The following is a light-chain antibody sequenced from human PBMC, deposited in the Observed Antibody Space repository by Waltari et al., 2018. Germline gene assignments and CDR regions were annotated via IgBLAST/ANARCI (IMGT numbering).Light chain of an antibody. CDR1: QSILFRSTNKNN. J-gene: IGKJ3*01. Sequence: DIVMTQSPDSLAVSLGERATINCRSSQSILFRSTNKNNLSWYQQKPGQPPKLLIYWASIRESGAPDRSSGSGSGSDFTLTISSLQAEDVAVDYCQQYYTAPATFGPGTKVDVK. CDR3: QQYYTAPAT. CDR2: WAS. V-gene: IGKV4-1*01.